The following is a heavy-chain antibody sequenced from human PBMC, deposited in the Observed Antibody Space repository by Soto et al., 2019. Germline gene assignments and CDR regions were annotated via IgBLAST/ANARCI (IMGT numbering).Heavy chain of an antibody. CDR1: GFAFSYHG. J-gene: IGHJ4*02. V-gene: IGHV3-33*06. CDR3: AKDDDTSSHYPILDF. CDR2: TWSAGRGE. D-gene: IGHD3-22*01. Sequence: QVQLVESGGGVVQPGTSLRLSCAASGFAFSYHGIHWVRQAPGKGLEWVAVTWSAGRGEYYADSVRGRFTISRDNSKTTVYLQMHSLRVKDMAVYYCAKDDDTSSHYPILDFWGQGTLVTVSA.